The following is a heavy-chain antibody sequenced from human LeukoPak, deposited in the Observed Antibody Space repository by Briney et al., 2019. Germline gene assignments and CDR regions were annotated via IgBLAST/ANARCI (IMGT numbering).Heavy chain of an antibody. D-gene: IGHD5-24*01. Sequence: PSETLSLTRTVSGGSISSYYWSWIRQPPGKGLEWIGYIYYSGSTNYNPSLKSRVTISVDTSKNQFSLKLSSVTAADTAVYYCARERGRDGYNYPFDYWGQGTLVTVSS. CDR2: IYYSGST. V-gene: IGHV4-59*01. CDR3: ARERGRDGYNYPFDY. CDR1: GGSISSYY. J-gene: IGHJ4*02.